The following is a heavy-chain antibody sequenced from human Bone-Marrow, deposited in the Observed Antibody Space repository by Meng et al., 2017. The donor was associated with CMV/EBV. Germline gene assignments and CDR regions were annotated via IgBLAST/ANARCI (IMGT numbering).Heavy chain of an antibody. Sequence: GESLKISCAASGFTVSSNYMSWVRQAPGRGLEWVSVIYSGGSTYYADSVKGRFTISRDNSKNTLYLPMNSLRAEDTAVYYCARDLSIWAAGYGMDVWGQGTTVTVSS. CDR3: ARDLSIWAAGYGMDV. D-gene: IGHD6-13*01. J-gene: IGHJ6*02. CDR2: IYSGGST. V-gene: IGHV3-53*01. CDR1: GFTVSSNY.